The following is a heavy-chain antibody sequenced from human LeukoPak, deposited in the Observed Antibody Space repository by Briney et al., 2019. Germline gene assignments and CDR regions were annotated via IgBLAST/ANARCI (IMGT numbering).Heavy chain of an antibody. V-gene: IGHV3-33*01. D-gene: IGHD4-23*01. CDR2: IWYDGSNK. CDR1: GFTFSGFG. Sequence: GGSLRLSCAASGFTFSGFGMHRVRQAPGKGLEWVAVIWYDGSNKYYADSVKGRFTISRDNPKNTLYVQMNSLRAEDTAVYYCARGRGADYGGNSGYFDYWGQGTLVTVSS. J-gene: IGHJ4*02. CDR3: ARGRGADYGGNSGYFDY.